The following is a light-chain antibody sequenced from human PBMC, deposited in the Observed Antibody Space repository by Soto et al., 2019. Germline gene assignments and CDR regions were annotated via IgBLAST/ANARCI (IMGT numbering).Light chain of an antibody. J-gene: IGKJ1*01. Sequence: DIQMTQSPSSLSASVGDRVTISCRASQSISNYLNWYQQKPGTAPKLLIYAASSLQSGVPSRFSGSGSWTDFTLTISSLQIEDLATYFCQQSDSTPQTFGQGTNVEIK. CDR1: QSISNY. CDR2: AAS. V-gene: IGKV1-39*01. CDR3: QQSDSTPQT.